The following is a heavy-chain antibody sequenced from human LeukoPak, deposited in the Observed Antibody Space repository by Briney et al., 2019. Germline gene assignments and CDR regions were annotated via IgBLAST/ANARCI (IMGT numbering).Heavy chain of an antibody. CDR3: AKRWFGESAFDT. D-gene: IGHD3-10*01. J-gene: IGHJ3*02. CDR1: GFTFSSYA. V-gene: IGHV3-23*01. Sequence: PGGSLRLSCAASGFTFSSYAMSWVRQAPGKGLEWDSAISGSGGSTYYADSVKGRFTISRDNSKNTLYLQMNSLRAEDTAVYYCAKRWFGESAFDTWGQGTMVTVSS. CDR2: ISGSGGST.